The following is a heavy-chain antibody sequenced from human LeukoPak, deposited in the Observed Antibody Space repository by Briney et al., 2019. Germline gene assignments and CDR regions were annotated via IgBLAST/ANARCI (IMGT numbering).Heavy chain of an antibody. D-gene: IGHD6-19*01. Sequence: LSGGSLRLSCAASGFTFSSYAVSWVRQAPGKGLEWVSAISGSGGSTYYADSVKGRFTISRDNSKNTLYLQMNSLRAEDTAVYYCAKDLQQWLPNSYYWGQGTLVTVSS. CDR3: AKDLQQWLPNSYY. CDR2: ISGSGGST. J-gene: IGHJ4*02. V-gene: IGHV3-23*01. CDR1: GFTFSSYA.